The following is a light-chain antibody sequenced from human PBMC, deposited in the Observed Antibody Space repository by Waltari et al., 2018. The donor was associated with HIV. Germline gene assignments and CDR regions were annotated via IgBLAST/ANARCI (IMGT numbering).Light chain of an antibody. CDR3: SSRDKSGHLVI. Sequence: SSELTQDPSVSVALGQTVKITCQGDSLRDYYASWYQKKPGQAPILVFYGKNNRPSGSPDRLSGSSSRNTASLTITGAQAEDEADYYCSSRDKSGHLVIFGGGTRLIVL. CDR2: GKN. J-gene: IGLJ2*01. CDR1: SLRDYY. V-gene: IGLV3-19*01.